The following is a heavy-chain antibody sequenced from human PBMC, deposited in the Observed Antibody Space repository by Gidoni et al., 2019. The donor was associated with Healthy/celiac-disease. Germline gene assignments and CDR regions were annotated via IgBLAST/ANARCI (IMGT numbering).Heavy chain of an antibody. D-gene: IGHD3-22*01. Sequence: QVQLVQSGAEVKKPGYSVKVSCKASGGTFSSYAISWVRQAPGQGLEWMGGIIPIFGTANYAQKFQGSVTITADESTSTAYMELSSLRSEDTAVYYCASPGDYYDSSGYHHWGQGTLVTVSS. CDR1: GGTFSSYA. CDR2: IIPIFGTA. V-gene: IGHV1-69*01. J-gene: IGHJ5*02. CDR3: ASPGDYYDSSGYHH.